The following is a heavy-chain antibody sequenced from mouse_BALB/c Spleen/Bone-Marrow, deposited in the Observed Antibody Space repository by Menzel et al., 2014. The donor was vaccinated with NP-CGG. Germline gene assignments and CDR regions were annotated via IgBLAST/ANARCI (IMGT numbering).Heavy chain of an antibody. J-gene: IGHJ4*01. Sequence: QVQLQQSGAELVKPGASVKMSCKAPGYTFTSYNMHWVKQTPGQGLEWIGAIYPGSGDIYYNQKFKGKATLTADKSSSTAYMQLSSLTSEDSAVYYCARWGGNYYAMDYWGQGTSVTVSS. CDR2: IYPGSGDI. D-gene: IGHD2-1*01. CDR1: GYTFTSYN. V-gene: IGHV1-12*01. CDR3: ARWGGNYYAMDY.